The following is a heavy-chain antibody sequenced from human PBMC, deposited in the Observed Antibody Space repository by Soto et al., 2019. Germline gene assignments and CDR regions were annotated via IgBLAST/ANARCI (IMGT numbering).Heavy chain of an antibody. Sequence: QITLNESGPSLVKPTQTLTLTCTFAGFSLTTTGVGVVWIRQPPGKALECLALIYCDDDKHYSPSLRSRLTVTKDTTKNQVVLTLTNVDPVDTGTYFCSHVGGLEQWLYRLDHWGQGTLVTGSS. CDR1: GFSLTTTGVG. CDR3: SHVGGLEQWLYRLDH. J-gene: IGHJ4*02. D-gene: IGHD6-19*01. V-gene: IGHV2-5*02. CDR2: IYCDDDK.